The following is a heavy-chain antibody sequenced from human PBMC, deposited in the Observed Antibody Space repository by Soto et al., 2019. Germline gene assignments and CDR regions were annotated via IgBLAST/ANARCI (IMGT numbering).Heavy chain of an antibody. CDR2: INAGNGNT. CDR1: GYTFSSYA. J-gene: IGHJ4*02. D-gene: IGHD3-10*01. Sequence: QVQLVQSGAEVKKPGASVKVSCKASGYTFSSYALHWVRQAPGQRLEWMGWINAGNGNTKYSQKFQGRVTFTRDTSESTAYMELSSLRSEDTAVYYCASPDYGSGSYYWGQGTLVTVSS. V-gene: IGHV1-3*01. CDR3: ASPDYGSGSYY.